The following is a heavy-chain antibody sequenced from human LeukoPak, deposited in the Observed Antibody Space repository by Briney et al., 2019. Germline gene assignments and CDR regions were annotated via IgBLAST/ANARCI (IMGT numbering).Heavy chain of an antibody. CDR2: INHSGST. V-gene: IGHV4-34*01. J-gene: IGHJ5*02. D-gene: IGHD1-14*01. CDR1: GGSFSGYY. CDR3: ARGPARRWFDP. Sequence: SETLSLTCAVYGGSFSGYYWSWIRQPPGKGLEWIGEINHSGSTNYNPSLKSRVTISVDMSKNQFSLKLSSVTAADTAVYYCARGPARRWFDPWGQGTLVTVSS.